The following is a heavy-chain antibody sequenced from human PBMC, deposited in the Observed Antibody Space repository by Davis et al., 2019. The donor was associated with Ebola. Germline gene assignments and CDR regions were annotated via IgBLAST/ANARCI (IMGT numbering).Heavy chain of an antibody. CDR3: ARTYGDYVYFLGATFDY. Sequence: PGGSLRLSCAASGFNVRTTYMTWVRQPPGKGLEWVSLLYSGGGTYYADSVKGRFTISRDNSKNTLYLQMNSLRAEDTAVYYCARTYGDYVYFLGATFDYWGQGTLVTVSS. J-gene: IGHJ4*02. D-gene: IGHD4-17*01. CDR1: GFNVRTTY. CDR2: LYSGGGT. V-gene: IGHV3-53*05.